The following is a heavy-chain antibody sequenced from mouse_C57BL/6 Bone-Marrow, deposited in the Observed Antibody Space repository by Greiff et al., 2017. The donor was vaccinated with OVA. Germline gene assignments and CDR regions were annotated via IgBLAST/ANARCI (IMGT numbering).Heavy chain of an antibody. CDR2: LYPRSGNT. CDR3: ARGGYGNPAWFAY. CDR1: GYTFTSYG. V-gene: IGHV1-81*01. J-gene: IGHJ3*01. D-gene: IGHD2-10*02. Sequence: VQLQESGAELARPGASVKLSCKASGYTFTSYGISWVKQRTGQGLEWIGELYPRSGNTYYNEKFKGKATLTADTSSRTAYMELRSLTSEDSAVYFCARGGYGNPAWFAYWGQGTLVTVSA.